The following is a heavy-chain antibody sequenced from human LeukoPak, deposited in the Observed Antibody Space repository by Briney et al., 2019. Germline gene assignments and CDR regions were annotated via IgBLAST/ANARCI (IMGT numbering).Heavy chain of an antibody. CDR3: ARERRGYYDYENYFDY. D-gene: IGHD3-22*01. Sequence: PSQTLSLTCAISGDSVSSNSAAWNWIRQSPSRGLEWLGRTYYRSKWYNDYAVSVKSRITINPDTSKNQFSLKLSSVTAADTAVYYCARERRGYYDYENYFDYWGQGTLVTVSS. J-gene: IGHJ4*02. CDR2: TYYRSKWYN. CDR1: GDSVSSNSAA. V-gene: IGHV6-1*01.